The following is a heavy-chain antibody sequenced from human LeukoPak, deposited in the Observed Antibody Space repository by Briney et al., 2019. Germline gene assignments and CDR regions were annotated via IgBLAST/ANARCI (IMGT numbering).Heavy chain of an antibody. D-gene: IGHD3-16*01. CDR2: IYSSGLT. Sequence: PSETLSLTCSVSGVSISGYYWSWIRQPPGKGLEWVAYIYSSGLTNYNPSLKSRVTISLDTSKNQFSLKLTSVTAADTAVYYCARHDHFNYYYMDVWGKGTTVTVSS. J-gene: IGHJ6*03. CDR1: GVSISGYY. V-gene: IGHV4-4*08. CDR3: ARHDHFNYYYMDV.